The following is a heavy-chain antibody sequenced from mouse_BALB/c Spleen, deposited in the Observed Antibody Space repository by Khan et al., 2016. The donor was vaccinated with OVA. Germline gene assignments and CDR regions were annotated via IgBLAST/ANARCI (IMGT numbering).Heavy chain of an antibody. CDR1: GYTFTTYT. Sequence: QVQLKQSGAELARPGASVKMSCKASGYTFTTYTIHWVKQRPGRGLEWIGYIIPSNDYTNYNQKFKDRATLTADKSSSPAYMQLSSLTSEDSAVYYCGRGGAYYRSDGWFAYWGQGTLVTVSA. J-gene: IGHJ3*01. CDR3: GRGGAYYRSDGWFAY. D-gene: IGHD2-14*01. CDR2: IIPSNDYT. V-gene: IGHV1-4*01.